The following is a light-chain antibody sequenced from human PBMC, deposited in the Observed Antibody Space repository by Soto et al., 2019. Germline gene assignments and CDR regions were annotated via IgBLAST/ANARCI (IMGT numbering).Light chain of an antibody. CDR3: QQYNNWPPIP. Sequence: EIVMTQSPATLSVSPGERATLSCRASQSVSGNLAWYQQKPGQAPRLLIYAASTRATGIPARFSGSGSGTEVTLTIFSLQSEDFAVYYCQQYNNWPPIPFGPGTKVDIK. J-gene: IGKJ3*01. CDR2: AAS. V-gene: IGKV3-15*01. CDR1: QSVSGN.